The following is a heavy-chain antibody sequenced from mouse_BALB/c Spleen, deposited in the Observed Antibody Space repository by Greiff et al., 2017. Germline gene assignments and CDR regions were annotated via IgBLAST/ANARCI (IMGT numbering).Heavy chain of an antibody. CDR2: INPSNGGT. V-gene: IGHV1S81*02. J-gene: IGHJ4*01. CDR3: TRGEWYYAMDY. CDR1: GYTFTSYY. Sequence: VKLMESGAELVKPGASVKLSCKASGYTFTSYYMYWVKQRPGQGLEWIGEINPSNGGTNFNEKFKSKATLTVDKSSSTAYMQLSSLTSEDSAVYYCTRGEWYYAMDYWGQGTSVTVSS.